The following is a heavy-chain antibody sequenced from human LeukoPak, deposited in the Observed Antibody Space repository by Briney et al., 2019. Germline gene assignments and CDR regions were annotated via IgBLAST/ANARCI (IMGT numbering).Heavy chain of an antibody. J-gene: IGHJ4*02. D-gene: IGHD3-10*01. Sequence: PGGSLRLSCAASGFTFSSYAMHWVRQAPGKRLEWVAVISYDGSNKYYADSVKGRFTISRDNSKNTLYLQMNSLRAEDTAVYYCARDRSEDPLLWFGELLFDYWGQGTLVTVSS. CDR3: ARDRSEDPLLWFGELLFDY. CDR1: GFTFSSYA. V-gene: IGHV3-30*04. CDR2: ISYDGSNK.